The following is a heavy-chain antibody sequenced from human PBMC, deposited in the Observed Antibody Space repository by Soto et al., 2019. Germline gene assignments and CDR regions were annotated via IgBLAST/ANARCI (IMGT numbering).Heavy chain of an antibody. CDR2: IYHSGST. V-gene: IGHV4-30-2*01. CDR3: ARESITIFGGIFDF. J-gene: IGHJ4*02. Sequence: SETLSLTCAVSGGSISSGGYSWSWIRQPPGKGLEWIGYIYHSGSTYYNPSLKSRVTISVDRSKSQFSLKLSSVTAADTAVYYCARESITIFGGIFDFWGQETLVNVSS. CDR1: GGSISSGGYS. D-gene: IGHD3-3*01.